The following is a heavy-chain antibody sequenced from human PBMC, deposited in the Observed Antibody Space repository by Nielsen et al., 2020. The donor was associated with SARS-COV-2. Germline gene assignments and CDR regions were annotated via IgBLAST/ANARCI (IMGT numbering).Heavy chain of an antibody. V-gene: IGHV4-59*01. Sequence: LTCTVSGGSIRSYYWSWIRQPPGKGLEWIGSIYYGGSTNYNPSLKSRVTISVDTSKNQISLKLSSVAAADTAVYYYARSLNMARRGNAYGMDVWGQGTTVTVSS. D-gene: IGHD3-10*01. CDR3: ARSLNMARRGNAYGMDV. CDR1: GGSIRSYY. CDR2: IYYGGST. J-gene: IGHJ6*02.